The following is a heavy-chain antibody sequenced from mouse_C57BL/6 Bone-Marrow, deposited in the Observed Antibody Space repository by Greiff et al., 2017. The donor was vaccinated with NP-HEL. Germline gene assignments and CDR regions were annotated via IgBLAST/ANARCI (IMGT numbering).Heavy chain of an antibody. CDR2: INPYNGGT. D-gene: IGHD1-1*01. CDR1: GYTFTDYY. CDR3: ARWGGSEGFAY. J-gene: IGHJ3*01. V-gene: IGHV1-19*01. Sequence: VQLKESGPVLVKPGASVKMSCKASGYTFTDYYMNWVKQSHGKSLEWIGVINPYNGGTSYNQKFKGKATLTVDKSSSTAYMELNSLTSEDSAVYYCARWGGSEGFAYWGQGTLVTVSA.